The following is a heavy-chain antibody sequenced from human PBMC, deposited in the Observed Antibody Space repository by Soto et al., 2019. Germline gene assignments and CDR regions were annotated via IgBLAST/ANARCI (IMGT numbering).Heavy chain of an antibody. D-gene: IGHD4-17*01. CDR1: GFTFSSYA. CDR3: ARDSGDYVCDY. V-gene: IGHV3-30-3*01. Sequence: QVQLVESGGGVVQPGRSLRLSCAASGFTFSSYAMHWVRQAPGKGLEWVAVISYDGSNKYYADSVKGRFTISRDNSKNTLYLQMNSLRADDTAVYYCARDSGDYVCDYWGQGTLVTVSS. CDR2: ISYDGSNK. J-gene: IGHJ4*02.